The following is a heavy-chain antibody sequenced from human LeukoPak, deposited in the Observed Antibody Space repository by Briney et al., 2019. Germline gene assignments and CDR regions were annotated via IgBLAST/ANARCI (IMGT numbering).Heavy chain of an antibody. CDR1: GYTFTSYY. CDR2: INPSGGST. Sequence: ASVKVSCKASGYTFTSYYMHWVRQAPGQGLEWMGIINPSGGSTSYAQKFQGRVTMTRDTSTSTVYMELSSLRSEDTAVYYCARARHITIFGVAQYYFDYWGQGTLVTVSS. D-gene: IGHD3-3*01. V-gene: IGHV1-46*01. J-gene: IGHJ4*02. CDR3: ARARHITIFGVAQYYFDY.